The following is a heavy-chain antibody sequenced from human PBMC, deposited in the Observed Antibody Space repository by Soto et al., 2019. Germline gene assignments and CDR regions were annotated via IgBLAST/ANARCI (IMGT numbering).Heavy chain of an antibody. CDR3: AIGPYYYDSSGYYGYYYYGMDV. V-gene: IGHV1-69*01. J-gene: IGHJ6*02. Sequence: QVQLVQSGAEVKKPGSSVTVSCTASGGTFSSYAISWVRQAPGQGLEWMGGIIPIFGTANYAQKFQGRVTITADESTSTAYMELSSLRSEDTAVYYCAIGPYYYDSSGYYGYYYYGMDVWGQGTTVTVSS. D-gene: IGHD3-22*01. CDR2: IIPIFGTA. CDR1: GGTFSSYA.